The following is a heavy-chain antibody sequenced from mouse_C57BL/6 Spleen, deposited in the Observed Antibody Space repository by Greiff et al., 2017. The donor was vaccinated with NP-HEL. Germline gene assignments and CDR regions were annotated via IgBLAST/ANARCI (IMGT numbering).Heavy chain of an antibody. J-gene: IGHJ2*01. D-gene: IGHD4-1*01. CDR1: GYTFTSYW. V-gene: IGHV1-55*01. CDR2: IYPGSGST. Sequence: QVQLQQPGAELVKPGASVKMSCKASGYTFTSYWITWVKQRPGQGLEWIGDIYPGSGSTNYNEKFESKAKLTVDTSSSTAYMQLSSLTSEDSAVYYLASWDGDYFDYWGQGTTLTVSS. CDR3: ASWDGDYFDY.